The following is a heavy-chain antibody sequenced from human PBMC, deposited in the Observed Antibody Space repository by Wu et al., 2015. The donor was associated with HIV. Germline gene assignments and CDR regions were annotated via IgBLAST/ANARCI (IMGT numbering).Heavy chain of an antibody. V-gene: IGHV1-46*01. Sequence: QVHLVQSGTEVKKPGASVSVSCKTSGYMFILYYIHYVRQAPGQGPEWVGVINPRSDSRSYAQTFEGRLTMTRDTSKSTVYMELTSLRSEDTAIYYCARDSYDILTGYYGGFDIWGQGTMVTVSS. CDR1: GYMFILYY. J-gene: IGHJ3*02. D-gene: IGHD3-9*01. CDR2: INPRSDSR. CDR3: ARDSYDILTGYYGGFDI.